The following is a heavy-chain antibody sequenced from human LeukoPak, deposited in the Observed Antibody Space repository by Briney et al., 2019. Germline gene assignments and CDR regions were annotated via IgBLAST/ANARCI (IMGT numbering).Heavy chain of an antibody. Sequence: ASVKVSCKASGGTFSSYAISWVRQAPGQGLEWMGGIIPIFGTANHAQKFQGRVTITTDESTSTAYMELSSLRSEDTAVYYCARDRYVGLLDTMDYWGQGTLVTVSS. J-gene: IGHJ4*02. CDR3: ARDRYVGLLDTMDY. CDR1: GGTFSSYA. V-gene: IGHV1-69*05. D-gene: IGHD1-26*01. CDR2: IIPIFGTA.